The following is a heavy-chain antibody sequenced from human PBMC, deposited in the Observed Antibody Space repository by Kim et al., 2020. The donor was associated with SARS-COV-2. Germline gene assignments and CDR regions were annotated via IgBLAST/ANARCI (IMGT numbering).Heavy chain of an antibody. CDR3: VKAFGVAVYNGMDD. Sequence: ADSVKGRFTISRDNSKNTLYLQMSSLRAEDTAVYYCVKAFGVAVYNGMDDWGQGTTVTVSS. V-gene: IGHV3-64D*06. D-gene: IGHD3-10*01. J-gene: IGHJ6*02.